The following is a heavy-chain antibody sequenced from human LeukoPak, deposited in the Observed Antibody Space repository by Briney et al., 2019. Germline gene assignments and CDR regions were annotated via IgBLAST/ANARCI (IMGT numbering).Heavy chain of an antibody. Sequence: PGGSLRLSCAASGFTFSSYAMSWVRQAPGKGLEWVSAISGSGGSTYYADSVKGRFTISRDNSENTLYLQMNSLRAEDTAVYYCAKESGFWWELLHFDYWGQGTLVTVSS. CDR2: ISGSGGST. D-gene: IGHD1-26*01. CDR3: AKESGFWWELLHFDY. CDR1: GFTFSSYA. J-gene: IGHJ4*02. V-gene: IGHV3-23*01.